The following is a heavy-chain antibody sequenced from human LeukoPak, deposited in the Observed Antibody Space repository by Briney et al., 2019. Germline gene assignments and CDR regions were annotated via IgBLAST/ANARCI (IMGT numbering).Heavy chain of an antibody. CDR3: ARERHYDFWSGYYWGESLDAFDI. CDR1: GGSISSYY. Sequence: SETLSLTCTVSGGSISSYYWSWIRQPPGKGLEWIGYIYYSGSTNYNPPLKSRVTISVDTSKNQFSLKLSSVTAADTAVYYCARERHYDFWSGYYWGESLDAFDIWGQGTMVTVSS. V-gene: IGHV4-59*01. J-gene: IGHJ3*02. CDR2: IYYSGST. D-gene: IGHD3-3*01.